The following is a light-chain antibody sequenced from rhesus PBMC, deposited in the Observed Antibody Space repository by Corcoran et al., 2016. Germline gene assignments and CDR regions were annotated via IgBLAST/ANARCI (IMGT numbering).Light chain of an antibody. V-gene: IGKV1-74*01. CDR1: ENVNNY. CDR2: KAS. Sequence: DIQMTQSPSSLSASVGDRVTITCRASENVNNYLHWYQQKPGKAPKLLIYKASTLQSGVPSRFSGSGSGTDFTLPISSLQPEDFATYYCQHSYGTPYSFGPGTKVEIK. J-gene: IGKJ2*01. CDR3: QHSYGTPYS.